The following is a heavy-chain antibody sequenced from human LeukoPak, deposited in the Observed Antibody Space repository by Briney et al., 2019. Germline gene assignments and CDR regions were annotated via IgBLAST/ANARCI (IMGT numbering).Heavy chain of an antibody. V-gene: IGHV3-48*01. CDR1: GFSFSSYG. Sequence: GGSLRLSCAASGFSFSSYGMNWVRQAPGKGLEWLSYLSNTNMIHYAESVKGRFTISRDNDKNSLYLQMDGLRAEDTAVYYCARRGDSPMIGDFWGQGTLVTVPS. J-gene: IGHJ4*02. D-gene: IGHD2-21*01. CDR2: LSNTNMI. CDR3: ARRGDSPMIGDF.